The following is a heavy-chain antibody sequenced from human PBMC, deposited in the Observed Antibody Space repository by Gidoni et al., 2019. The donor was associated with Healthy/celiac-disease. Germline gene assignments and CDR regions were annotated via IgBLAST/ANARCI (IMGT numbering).Heavy chain of an antibody. CDR1: GFPSSSYA. V-gene: IGHV3-30-3*01. J-gene: IGHJ4*02. CDR3: ARDEGPRSSWYDY. CDR2: ISYDGSNK. Sequence: QVQLVESGGGVVQPGRSLRLSCAASGFPSSSYAMHWVRQAPGKGLEWVAVISYDGSNKYYADSVKGRFTISRDNSKNTLYLQMNSLRAEDTAVYYCARDEGPRSSWYDYWGQGTLVTVSS. D-gene: IGHD6-13*01.